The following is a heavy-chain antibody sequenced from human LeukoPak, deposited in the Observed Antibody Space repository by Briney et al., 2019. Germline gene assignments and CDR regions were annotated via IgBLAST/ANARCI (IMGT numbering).Heavy chain of an antibody. CDR3: ARVEEYCSGTSCYYFDC. J-gene: IGHJ4*02. Sequence: SVKVSCKASGGTFSSYAIGWVRQAPGQGLEWMGGIIPIFGTANYAQKFQGRVTITADESTSTAYMELSSLRSEDTAVYYCARVEEYCSGTSCYYFDCWGQGTLVTVSS. CDR1: GGTFSSYA. D-gene: IGHD2-2*01. V-gene: IGHV1-69*13. CDR2: IIPIFGTA.